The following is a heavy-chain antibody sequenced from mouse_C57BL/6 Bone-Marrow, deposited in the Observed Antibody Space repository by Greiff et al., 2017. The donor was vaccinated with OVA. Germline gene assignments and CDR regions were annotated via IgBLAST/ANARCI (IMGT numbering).Heavy chain of an antibody. J-gene: IGHJ4*01. D-gene: IGHD1-1*01. CDR3: AREEIYYYGSTLRYAMDY. CDR1: GFTFSDYG. CDR2: ISSGSSTL. Sequence: EVKLMKSGGGLVKPGGSLKLSCAASGFTFSDYGMHWVRQAPEKGLEWVAYISSGSSTLYYADTVKGRFTISRDNAKNTLFLQMTSLRSEDTAMYYCAREEIYYYGSTLRYAMDYWGQGTSVTVSS. V-gene: IGHV5-17*01.